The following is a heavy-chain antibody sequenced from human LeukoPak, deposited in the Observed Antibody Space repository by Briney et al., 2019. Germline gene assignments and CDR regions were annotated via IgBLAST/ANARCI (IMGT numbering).Heavy chain of an antibody. CDR2: INHSGGT. CDR1: GGSFSGYY. J-gene: IGHJ4*02. D-gene: IGHD3-10*01. CDR3: ARGPYYYGSGSYLLKPYYFDY. Sequence: SETLSLTCAVYGGSFSGYYWSWIRQPPGKGLEWIGEINHSGGTNYNPSLKSRVTISVDTSKNQFSLKLSSVTAADTAVYYCARGPYYYGSGSYLLKPYYFDYWGQGTLVTVSS. V-gene: IGHV4-34*01.